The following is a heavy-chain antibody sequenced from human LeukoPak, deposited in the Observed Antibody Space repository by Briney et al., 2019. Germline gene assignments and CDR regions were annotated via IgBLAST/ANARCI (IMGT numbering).Heavy chain of an antibody. D-gene: IGHD3-16*02. J-gene: IGHJ4*02. V-gene: IGHV3-33*01. CDR3: AREYRYFDY. CDR2: IWYDGSNK. CDR1: GFTFSSYG. Sequence: GRSLRLSCAASGFTFSSYGMHWVRQAPGTGLEWVAVIWYDGSNKYYADSVKGRFTISRDNSKNTLYLQMNSLRAEDTAVYYCAREYRYFDYWGQGTLVTVSS.